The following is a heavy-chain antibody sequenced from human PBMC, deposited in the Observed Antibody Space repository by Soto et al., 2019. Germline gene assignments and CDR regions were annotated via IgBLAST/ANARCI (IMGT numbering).Heavy chain of an antibody. D-gene: IGHD2-15*01. CDR3: AREPRYCSGGSCSIMGDAFDI. J-gene: IGHJ3*02. V-gene: IGHV3-66*01. CDR1: GFTVTDIY. Sequence: EVQLVESGGGLVQPGGSLRLSCVASGFTVTDIYMNWVRQAPGKGLEWVSVIYKDFTDYADFVKGRFSVSTDSSKNALYLQRDNLRAEDTAVYYCAREPRYCSGGSCSIMGDAFDIWGQGAMVTVSS. CDR2: IYKDFT.